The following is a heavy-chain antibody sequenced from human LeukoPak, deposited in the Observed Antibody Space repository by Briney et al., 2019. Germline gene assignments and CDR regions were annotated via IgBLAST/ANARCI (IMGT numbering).Heavy chain of an antibody. J-gene: IGHJ4*02. CDR3: ARDLSRYRYGSGSPDY. Sequence: GASVKVSCKASGYTFTSYGISWVRQAPGQGLEWMGWISAYNGNTNYAQKLQGRVTMTTDTSTSTAYMELRSLRSDDTAVYYCARDLSRYRYGSGSPDYWGQGTLVTVPS. D-gene: IGHD3-10*01. CDR1: GYTFTSYG. CDR2: ISAYNGNT. V-gene: IGHV1-18*01.